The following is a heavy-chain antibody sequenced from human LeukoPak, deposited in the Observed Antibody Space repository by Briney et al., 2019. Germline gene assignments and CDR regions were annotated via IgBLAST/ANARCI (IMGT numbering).Heavy chain of an antibody. CDR3: ARDRFYDY. D-gene: IGHD3-16*01. CDR1: GGSISSYY. V-gene: IGHV4-59*12. Sequence: SSETLSLTCTVSGGSISSYYWSWIRQPPGKGLEWIGYIYYSGSTNYNPSLKSRVTISVDTSKNQFSLKLSSVTAADTAVYYCARDRFYDYWGQGTLVTVSS. J-gene: IGHJ4*02. CDR2: IYYSGST.